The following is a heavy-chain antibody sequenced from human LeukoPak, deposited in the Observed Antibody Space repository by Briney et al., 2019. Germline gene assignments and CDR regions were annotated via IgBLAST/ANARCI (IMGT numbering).Heavy chain of an antibody. CDR2: ISYDGSNE. D-gene: IGHD7-27*01. Sequence: PGGSLRLSCAASGFTFSSYVMHWVRQAPGKGLEWVAIISYDGSNEYYADSVKGRFTISRDNSKNTLYLQMNSLRAADTAVYYCVKDEDWGFGSWGQGTPVTVSS. CDR3: VKDEDWGFGS. CDR1: GFTFSSYV. J-gene: IGHJ4*02. V-gene: IGHV3-30*04.